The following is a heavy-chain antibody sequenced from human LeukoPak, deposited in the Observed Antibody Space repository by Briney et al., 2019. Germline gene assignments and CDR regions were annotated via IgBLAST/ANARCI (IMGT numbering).Heavy chain of an antibody. V-gene: IGHV4-59*08. D-gene: IGHD2-15*01. CDR2: IYYSGST. J-gene: IGHJ4*02. CDR1: GGSICSYY. CDR3: ARHLTATNFPFDY. Sequence: SETLSLSCTVSGGSICSYYWSWIRQPPGKGLEWIGYIYYSGSTSYNPSLTSRVTISADTSKNQFSLKLNSVTATDTAVYYCARHLTATNFPFDYWGQGTLVTVSS.